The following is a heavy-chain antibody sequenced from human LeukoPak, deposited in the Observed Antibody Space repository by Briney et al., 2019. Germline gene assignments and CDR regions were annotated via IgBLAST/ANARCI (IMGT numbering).Heavy chain of an antibody. D-gene: IGHD5-12*01. CDR2: IYYSGST. CDR1: GGSISSGGYS. Sequence: SATLSLTCAVSGGSISSGGYSWSWLRQPPGKGLEWIGYIYYSGSTYYNPSLKSRVTISVDTSKNQFSLKLSSVTAADTAVYYCARERRGYSGYDNYYSYYMDVWGKGTTVTVSS. CDR3: ARERRGYSGYDNYYSYYMDV. V-gene: IGHV4-30-4*07. J-gene: IGHJ6*03.